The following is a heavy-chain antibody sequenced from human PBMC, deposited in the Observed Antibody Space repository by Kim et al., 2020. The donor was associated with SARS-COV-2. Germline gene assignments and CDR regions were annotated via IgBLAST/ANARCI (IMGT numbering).Heavy chain of an antibody. V-gene: IGHV3-53*01. CDR2: IYSGGST. Sequence: GGSLRLSCAASGFTVSSNYMSWVRQAPGKGLEWVSVIYSGGSTYYADSVKGRFTISRDNSKNTLYLQMNSLRAEDTAVYYCARDRPNLVQYGDPHTGTSRAQSIYYYYYYGMDVWGQGTTVTVSS. J-gene: IGHJ6*02. CDR1: GFTVSSNY. D-gene: IGHD4-17*01. CDR3: ARDRPNLVQYGDPHTGTSRAQSIYYYYYYGMDV.